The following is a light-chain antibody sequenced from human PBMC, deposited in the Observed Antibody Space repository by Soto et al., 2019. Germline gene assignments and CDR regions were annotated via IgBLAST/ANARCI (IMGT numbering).Light chain of an antibody. CDR2: DAS. Sequence: EIVLTQSPATLSLSPGERATLSCRASQSVSSYLAWYQQKPGQAPRLLIFDASNRATGIPARFSGSGSGTYFTLTISSLEPEDFAGYYCQQRGKCPPALNFGGGTNVEIK. CDR3: QQRGKCPPALN. V-gene: IGKV3-11*01. J-gene: IGKJ4*01. CDR1: QSVSSY.